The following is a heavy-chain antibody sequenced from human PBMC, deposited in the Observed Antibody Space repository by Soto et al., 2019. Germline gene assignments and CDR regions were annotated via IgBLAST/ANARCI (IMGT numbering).Heavy chain of an antibody. CDR2: IYHSGST. Sequence: QVKLQESGPGLVKPSGTLSLTCAVSSGSISSSNWWSWVRQPPGKGLEWIGEIYHSGSTNYNPSLKSRVTISVDKSKNQFSLKLSSVTAADTAVYYCARRGDYDFWSGYYNYMDVWGKGTTVTVSS. CDR3: ARRGDYDFWSGYYNYMDV. V-gene: IGHV4-4*02. D-gene: IGHD3-3*01. CDR1: SGSISSSNW. J-gene: IGHJ6*03.